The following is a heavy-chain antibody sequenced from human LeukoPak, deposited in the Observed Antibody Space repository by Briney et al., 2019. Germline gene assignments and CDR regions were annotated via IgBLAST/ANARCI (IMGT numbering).Heavy chain of an antibody. CDR3: ARDPIVVVPAAGD. D-gene: IGHD2-15*01. CDR1: GFXFSSYT. Sequence: PGGSLRLSCAASGFXFSSYTMYWVRQAPGKGLEWVSSISSSPSYVFYADSVKGRFTSSRDDAKNSLYLQMNSLRAEDTAVYYCARDPIVVVPAAGDWGQGILVIVSS. V-gene: IGHV3-21*01. CDR2: ISSSPSYV. J-gene: IGHJ4*02.